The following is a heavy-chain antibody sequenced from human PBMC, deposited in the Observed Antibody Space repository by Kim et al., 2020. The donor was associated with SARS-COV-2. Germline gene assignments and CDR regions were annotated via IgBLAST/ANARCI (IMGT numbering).Heavy chain of an antibody. CDR3: ARQVPGGPIPNSGYAFLY. V-gene: IGHV4-39*01. J-gene: IGHJ4*02. CDR2: IYYSGST. CDR1: GGSISSSSYY. D-gene: IGHD5-12*01. Sequence: SETLSLTCTVSGGSISSSSYYWGWIRQPPGKGLEWIGSIYYSGSTYYNPSLKSRVTISVDTSKNQFSLKLSSVTAADTAVYYCARQVPGGPIPNSGYAFLYWGQGTLVTVSS.